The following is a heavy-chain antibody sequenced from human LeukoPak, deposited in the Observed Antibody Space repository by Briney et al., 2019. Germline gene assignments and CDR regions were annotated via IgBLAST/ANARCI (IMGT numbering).Heavy chain of an antibody. D-gene: IGHD3-22*01. CDR3: ARDYYDSSGYLRDY. CDR1: GYTFTSYG. V-gene: IGHV1-18*01. J-gene: IGHJ4*02. CDR2: ISAYNGNT. Sequence: ASVKVSCKASGYTFTSYGISWVRQAPGQGLEWMGWISAYNGNTNYAQKLQGRITMTTNTSTTTAYMDLRRLRSDDTAVYYCARDYYDSSGYLRDYWGQGTLVTVSS.